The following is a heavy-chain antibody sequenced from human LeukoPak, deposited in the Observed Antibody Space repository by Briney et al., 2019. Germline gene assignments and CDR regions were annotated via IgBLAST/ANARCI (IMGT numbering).Heavy chain of an antibody. CDR3: AREYGSGTYFDY. D-gene: IGHD3-10*01. CDR1: GFTFSSYA. Sequence: GGSLRLSCAASGFTFSSYAMSWVRQAPGKGLEWVSHISSSGSIKYYADSVKGRFTISRDNAKNSLYLQMNSLRAEDTAVYYCAREYGSGTYFDYWGQGTLVTVSS. V-gene: IGHV3-48*04. J-gene: IGHJ4*02. CDR2: ISSSGSIK.